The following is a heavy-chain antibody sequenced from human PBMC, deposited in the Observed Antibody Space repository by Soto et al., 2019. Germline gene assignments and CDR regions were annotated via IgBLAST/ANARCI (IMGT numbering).Heavy chain of an antibody. Sequence: QLQLQESGPGLMKPSETLSLTCTVSGGSISSSSYYWGWIRQPPGKGLEWIGSIYYSGSTYYNPSLKSRVTISVDTSKNQFSLKLSSVTAADTAVYYCARHRFNVWNAQTYWGQGTLVTVSS. D-gene: IGHD1-1*01. CDR2: IYYSGST. CDR1: GGSISSSSYY. CDR3: ARHRFNVWNAQTY. J-gene: IGHJ4*02. V-gene: IGHV4-39*01.